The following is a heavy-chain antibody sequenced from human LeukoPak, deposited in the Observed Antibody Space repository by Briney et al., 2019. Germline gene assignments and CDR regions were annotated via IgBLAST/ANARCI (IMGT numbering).Heavy chain of an antibody. D-gene: IGHD2-15*01. Sequence: GSLRLSCADSGFTFRNHWMGWVRQAPGEGLEWVANTKPDGTAEYYADSVRGRFTTSRDNANNFLYLQMNSLRGEDTAVYYCARDGGLHTNFDYWGQGTLVTVSS. J-gene: IGHJ4*02. CDR1: GFTFRNHW. V-gene: IGHV3-7*01. CDR2: TKPDGTAE. CDR3: ARDGGLHTNFDY.